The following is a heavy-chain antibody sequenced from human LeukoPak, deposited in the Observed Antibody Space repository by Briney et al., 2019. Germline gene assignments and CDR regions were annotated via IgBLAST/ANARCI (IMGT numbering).Heavy chain of an antibody. D-gene: IGHD6-6*01. J-gene: IGHJ4*02. Sequence: PGGSLRLSCAASGFTFSSYAMSWVRQAPGPELGWVSAISSSGVGTYYAVSVKGRFTISRDNSKNTLYLQLNSLRVEDTAVYYCAKDLVDVRIAANLDYWGQGTLVTVSS. CDR3: AKDLVDVRIAANLDY. CDR2: ISSSGVGT. V-gene: IGHV3-23*01. CDR1: GFTFSSYA.